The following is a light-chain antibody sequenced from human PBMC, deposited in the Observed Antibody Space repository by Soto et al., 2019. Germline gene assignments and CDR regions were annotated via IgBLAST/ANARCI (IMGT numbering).Light chain of an antibody. Sequence: DIQLTQSPSFLSSSLGDRVTITCRASQGINNYLAWYQQKPGKAPKLLIHTVSTLPSGVPSRFSGSGSGTEFTLTISRLQPDDFASYYCQQINRLPITFGQGTRLEIK. CDR2: TVS. CDR1: QGINNY. CDR3: QQINRLPIT. J-gene: IGKJ5*01. V-gene: IGKV1-9*01.